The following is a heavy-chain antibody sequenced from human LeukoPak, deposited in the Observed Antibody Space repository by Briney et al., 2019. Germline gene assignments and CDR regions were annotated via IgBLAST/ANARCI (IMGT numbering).Heavy chain of an antibody. CDR1: GFTFSAHY. CDR2: ISGTSTYT. Sequence: GGSLRLSCAASGFTFSAHYMSWIRQAPGKGLEWISYISGTSTYTNYADSVKGRFTVSRDNSKNTLYLQMNSLRAEDTAVYYCAKPDYGDFSGGFDYWGQGTLVTVSS. J-gene: IGHJ4*02. D-gene: IGHD4-17*01. CDR3: AKPDYGDFSGGFDY. V-gene: IGHV3-11*06.